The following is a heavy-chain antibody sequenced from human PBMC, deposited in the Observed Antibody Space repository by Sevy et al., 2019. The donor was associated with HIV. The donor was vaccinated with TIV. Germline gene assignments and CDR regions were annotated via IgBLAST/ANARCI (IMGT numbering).Heavy chain of an antibody. V-gene: IGHV3-23*01. Sequence: GGSLRLSCAASGFTFSNYAMSWVRQAPGKGLEWVSSISRSGGSTYYADSVKGRFTISRDNSKNTRYLQMKSLRAEDTAVYYCAKVDVVVPVADYGMDVWGQGTTVTVSS. CDR3: AKVDVVVPVADYGMDV. J-gene: IGHJ6*02. CDR2: ISRSGGST. CDR1: GFTFSNYA. D-gene: IGHD2-2*01.